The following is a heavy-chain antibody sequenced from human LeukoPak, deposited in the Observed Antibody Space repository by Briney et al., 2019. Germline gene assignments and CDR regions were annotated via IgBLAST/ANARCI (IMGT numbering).Heavy chain of an antibody. Sequence: GGSLRLSCAASGFTFSNYWMHWVRQAPGKGLVWVSRINSDGTSTSYADSVKGRFTISRDNAKNTLYLQMNSLRAEDTAVYYCARDKTIRVAGIPQYYFDYWGQGTLVTVSS. D-gene: IGHD6-19*01. V-gene: IGHV3-74*01. CDR1: GFTFSNYW. CDR3: ARDKTIRVAGIPQYYFDY. J-gene: IGHJ4*02. CDR2: INSDGTST.